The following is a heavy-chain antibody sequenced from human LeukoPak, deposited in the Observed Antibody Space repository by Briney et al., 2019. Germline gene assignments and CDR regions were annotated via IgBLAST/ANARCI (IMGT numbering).Heavy chain of an antibody. D-gene: IGHD3-16*02. CDR2: IYYSGST. J-gene: IGHJ3*02. V-gene: IGHV4-59*02. Sequence: PSETLSLTCTVSGGSVSSYYWSWIRQPPGKGLEWIGYIYYSGSTNYNPSLKSRVTISVDTSKNQFSLKLSSVTAADTAVYYCARESHYDYVWGSYRYPDIWGQGTMVTVSS. CDR3: ARESHYDYVWGSYRYPDI. CDR1: GGSVSSYY.